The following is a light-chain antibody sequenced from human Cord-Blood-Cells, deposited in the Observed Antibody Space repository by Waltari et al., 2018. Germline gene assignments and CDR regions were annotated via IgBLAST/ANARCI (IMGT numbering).Light chain of an antibody. CDR3: QSYDSSNHAWV. Sequence: NFMLTQPHSVSESPGKTVTISCTGSSGSIVSNYVIYEDNQRPSGVPDRFSGSIDSSSNSASLTISGLKTEDEADYYCQSYDSSNHAWVFGGGTKLTVL. CDR1: SGSIVSNY. V-gene: IGLV6-57*02. J-gene: IGLJ3*02. CDR2: EDN.